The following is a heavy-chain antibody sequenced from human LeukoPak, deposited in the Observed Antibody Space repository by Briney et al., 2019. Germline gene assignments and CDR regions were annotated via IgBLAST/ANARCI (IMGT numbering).Heavy chain of an antibody. J-gene: IGHJ4*02. CDR2: ISSEGMST. CDR1: GFTFSSYW. V-gene: IGHV3-74*01. D-gene: IGHD5-24*01. Sequence: GGSLRLSSAASGFTFSSYWMHWVRQVPGKGLVWVSRISSEGMSTSYADSVKGRFTLSRDNAKNTLYLQMNSLRAEDTAVYYCARSREPGRDGDYWGQGTLVTVSS. CDR3: ARSREPGRDGDY.